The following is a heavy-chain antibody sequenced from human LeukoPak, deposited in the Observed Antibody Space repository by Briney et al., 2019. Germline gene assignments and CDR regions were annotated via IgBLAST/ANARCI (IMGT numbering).Heavy chain of an antibody. Sequence: HSQTLSLTCAISGDSVSSNSAAWNWIRQSPSRGLEWLGRTYYRSKWYNDYAVSVKSRITINPDTSKNQFSLQLNSVTPEDTAVYYCARDIVVVPAAPRDAFDIWGQGTMVTVSS. V-gene: IGHV6-1*01. CDR2: TYYRSKWYN. CDR1: GDSVSSNSAA. D-gene: IGHD2-2*01. CDR3: ARDIVVVPAAPRDAFDI. J-gene: IGHJ3*02.